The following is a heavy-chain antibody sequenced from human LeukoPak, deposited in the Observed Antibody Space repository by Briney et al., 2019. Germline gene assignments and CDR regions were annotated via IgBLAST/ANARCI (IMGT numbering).Heavy chain of an antibody. J-gene: IGHJ4*02. CDR2: IYYSGST. V-gene: IGHV4-59*01. Sequence: SETLSLTCSVSGDSIRSFFWSWIRQPPGKGLEWIGYIYYSGSTNYNPSLKSRVTISVDTSKNQFSLKLSSVTAADTAVYYCARGLRWFPRWDYWGQGTLVTVSS. CDR1: GDSIRSFF. CDR3: ARGLRWFPRWDY. D-gene: IGHD4-23*01.